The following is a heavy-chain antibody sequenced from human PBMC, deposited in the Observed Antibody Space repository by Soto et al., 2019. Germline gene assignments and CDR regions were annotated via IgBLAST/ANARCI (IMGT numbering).Heavy chain of an antibody. CDR3: ARLVAYRTSCRFDP. CDR1: GDSISSSDYY. J-gene: IGHJ5*02. Sequence: QLQLQESGPGLVKPSETLSLTCSVSGDSISSSDYYWAWIRQPPGKGLEWIGSIFYSGKTYYNPSLKSRVTMSVDTSKHQFSLKLSSVTAAETAVYYCARLVAYRTSCRFDPWGQGTLVIVSS. CDR2: IFYSGKT. V-gene: IGHV4-39*01. D-gene: IGHD2-2*01.